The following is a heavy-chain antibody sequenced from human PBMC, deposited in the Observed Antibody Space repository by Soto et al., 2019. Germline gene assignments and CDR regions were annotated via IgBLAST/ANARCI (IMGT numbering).Heavy chain of an antibody. D-gene: IGHD1-26*01. CDR3: AREHVVRGSYYDY. Sequence: QAQLVQSGAEVKKPGASVKVSCKASGYIFSSYGISWVRQAPGQGLEWMGWVSAYNGNTNYPQKLQGRVTMTPDTSTSTAYTELRSLSSDDTAMYYCAREHVVRGSYYDYWGQGTLVTVSS. J-gene: IGHJ4*02. CDR2: VSAYNGNT. CDR1: GYIFSSYG. V-gene: IGHV1-18*01.